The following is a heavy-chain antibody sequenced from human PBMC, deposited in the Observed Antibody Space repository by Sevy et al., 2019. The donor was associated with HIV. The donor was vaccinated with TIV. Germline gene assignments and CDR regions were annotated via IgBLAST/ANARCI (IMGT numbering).Heavy chain of an antibody. J-gene: IGHJ6*02. V-gene: IGHV4-59*01. CDR1: GDSISGYY. CDR3: ARTTPYYYYAVDV. D-gene: IGHD4-17*01. Sequence: SETLSLTCSVSGDSISGYYWSWIRQPPGKGLQWIGYIYYSGFTNYNPSLKSRVPISEDTSKNQLSLKVTSVTAADTAVYFCARTTPYYYYAVDVWGQGTTVTVSS. CDR2: IYYSGFT.